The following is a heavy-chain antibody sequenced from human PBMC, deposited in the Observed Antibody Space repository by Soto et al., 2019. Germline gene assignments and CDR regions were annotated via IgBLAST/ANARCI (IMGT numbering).Heavy chain of an antibody. V-gene: IGHV3-23*01. CDR3: AKDAMGAGGFDY. CDR1: GFTFSSYA. CDR2: IGISAINT. J-gene: IGHJ4*02. Sequence: VQLLESGGGLVQPGGSLRLSCAASGFTFSSYAMSWVRQAPGKGLEWVSTIGISAINTDFADAVRGRFTISRDNSKNTLYLQMNSLRAEDTAVYYCAKDAMGAGGFDYWGQGTLVTVSP. D-gene: IGHD1-26*01.